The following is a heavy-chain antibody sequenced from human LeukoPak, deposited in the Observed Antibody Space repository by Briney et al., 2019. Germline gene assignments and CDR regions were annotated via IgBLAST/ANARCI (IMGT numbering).Heavy chain of an antibody. CDR3: ARGSNAFDI. Sequence: GGFLRLSCAASGFTFSSYNMNWVRQAPGKGLEWVSSISSSSNYIYYADSVKGRFTISRDNAKDSLYLQMNSLRAEDTAVYYCARGSNAFDIWGQGTMVTVSS. CDR2: ISSSSNYI. V-gene: IGHV3-21*01. CDR1: GFTFSSYN. J-gene: IGHJ3*02.